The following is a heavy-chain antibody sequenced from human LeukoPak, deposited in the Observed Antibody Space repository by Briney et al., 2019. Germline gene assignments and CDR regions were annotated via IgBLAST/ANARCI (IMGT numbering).Heavy chain of an antibody. CDR3: ASRSSIWSGYQDTLYYFDS. CDR1: GGSISSYY. J-gene: IGHJ4*02. CDR2: IYYSGST. V-gene: IGHV4-59*01. Sequence: SETLSLTCTVSGGSISSYYWSWIRQPPGKGLEWMGYIYYSGSTNYNPSLKRRVNISVETSKNQFSRKRSSVTAADTAVYYCASRSSIWSGYQDTLYYFDSWGQGTLVTVSS. D-gene: IGHD3-3*01.